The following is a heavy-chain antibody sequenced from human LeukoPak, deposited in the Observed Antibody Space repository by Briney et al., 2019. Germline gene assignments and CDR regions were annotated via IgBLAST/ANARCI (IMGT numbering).Heavy chain of an antibody. CDR2: IKGFNGDT. Sequence: ASVKVSWKTSGYAFTRSGITWVRQAPGQGLEWMGWIKGFNGDTAYAQMFQGRLTMTTDTSTSTASMELRGLRSDDTAVYYCARSGHCSGADCYAEGIDYWGQGTLITVSS. V-gene: IGHV1-18*01. J-gene: IGHJ4*02. D-gene: IGHD2-21*01. CDR1: GYAFTRSG. CDR3: ARSGHCSGADCYAEGIDY.